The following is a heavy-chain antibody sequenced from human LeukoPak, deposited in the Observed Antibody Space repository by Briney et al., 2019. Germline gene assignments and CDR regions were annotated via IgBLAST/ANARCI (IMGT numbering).Heavy chain of an antibody. CDR1: GYTFTSYA. V-gene: IGHV1-3*01. Sequence: ASVKVSCKASGYTFTSYAMHWVRQAPGQRLEWMGWINAGNGNTKYSQKFQGRVTITRDTSASTAYMELSSLRSEDTAVYYCARASDYYGSGSYYYFDYWGQGTLVTVSS. CDR3: ARASDYYGSGSYYYFDY. J-gene: IGHJ4*02. CDR2: INAGNGNT. D-gene: IGHD3-10*01.